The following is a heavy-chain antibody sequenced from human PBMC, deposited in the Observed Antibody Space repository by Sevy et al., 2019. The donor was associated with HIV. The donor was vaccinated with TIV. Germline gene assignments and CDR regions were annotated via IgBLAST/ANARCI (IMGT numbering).Heavy chain of an antibody. D-gene: IGHD3-22*01. CDR1: GFTFSSYD. CDR2: ISSSRSSI. J-gene: IGHJ6*02. CDR3: ARDLPGDTRMDV. Sequence: GRSLRLSCAASGFTFSSYDMNWVRQAPGRGLEWVSYISSSRSSIYYADSVKGRFTISRDNPKNSLYLEMNSLRVEDTAVYYCARDLPGDTRMDVWGQGTTVTVSS. V-gene: IGHV3-48*03.